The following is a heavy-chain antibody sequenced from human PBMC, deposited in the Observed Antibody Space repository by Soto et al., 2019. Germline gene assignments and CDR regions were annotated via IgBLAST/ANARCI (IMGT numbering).Heavy chain of an antibody. D-gene: IGHD6-19*01. CDR3: AREGNGWYYSDY. Sequence: SETLSLTCTVSGGSITSFYWSWIRQTPGKGLEWVGHISYTGSTNYNPSLKSRVTIAVDTSKNQFSLNLTSVTAADTAVYYCAREGNGWYYSDYWGQGALVTVSS. V-gene: IGHV4-59*01. CDR2: ISYTGST. J-gene: IGHJ4*02. CDR1: GGSITSFY.